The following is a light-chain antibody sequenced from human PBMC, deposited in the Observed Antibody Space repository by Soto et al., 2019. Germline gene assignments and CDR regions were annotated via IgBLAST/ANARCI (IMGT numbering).Light chain of an antibody. V-gene: IGKV3-20*01. J-gene: IGKJ1*01. CDR3: QQYGGSPGA. CDR2: GAS. Sequence: EIVLTQSPGNLSLSPGERATLSCRASQRVSSSYLAWYQQKPGQAPSLLIYGASNRATGSPDRFSGSGSGTDFTLTISTLEPEDFAVYYCQQYGGSPGAFCQGTKVEI. CDR1: QRVSSSY.